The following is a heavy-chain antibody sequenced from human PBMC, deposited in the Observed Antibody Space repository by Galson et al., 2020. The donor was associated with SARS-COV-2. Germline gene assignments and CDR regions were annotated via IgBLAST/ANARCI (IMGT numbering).Heavy chain of an antibody. CDR1: GGSISSSSYY. J-gene: IGHJ6*02. CDR3: ARRDYFVGMDV. Sequence: SETLSLTCTVSGGSISSSSYYWGWIRQPPGKGLEWIGSIYYSGSTYYNPSLKSRVTISVDTSKNQFSLKLSSVTAADTAVYYCARRDYFVGMDVWGQGTTVTVSS. V-gene: IGHV4-39*07. CDR2: IYYSGST. D-gene: IGHD4-17*01.